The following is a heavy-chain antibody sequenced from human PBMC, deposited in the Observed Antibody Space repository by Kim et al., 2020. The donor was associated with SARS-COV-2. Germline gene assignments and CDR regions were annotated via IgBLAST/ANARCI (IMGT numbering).Heavy chain of an antibody. J-gene: IGHJ6*02. CDR2: VSYDGRNE. CDR3: ARGNDYESVCISDYYNGMDF. Sequence: GGSLRLSCAASGLSFNSSTMNWVRQGPGKGLEWVSVVSYDGRNEEYADSVKGRFTISRDNSKSTLYLQMNSLRVEDTAVYYCARGNDYESVCISDYYNGMDFWGQGTTVTVSS. CDR1: GLSFNSST. D-gene: IGHD3-22*01. V-gene: IGHV3-30*04.